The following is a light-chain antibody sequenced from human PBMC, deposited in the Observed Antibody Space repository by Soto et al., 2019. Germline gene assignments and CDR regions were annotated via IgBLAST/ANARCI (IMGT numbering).Light chain of an antibody. V-gene: IGKV3-15*01. J-gene: IGKJ5*01. CDR3: QQHNNWPPIT. CDR1: QSVSSN. CDR2: GAS. Sequence: EIVMTQSPATLSVSPGERDTLSCRSSQSVSSNLAWYQQKPGQAPRLLIYGASNRATGIPARFSGSGSGTEFTLTIRRLQSEDLAVYYCQQHNNWPPITGGKRTRLEIK.